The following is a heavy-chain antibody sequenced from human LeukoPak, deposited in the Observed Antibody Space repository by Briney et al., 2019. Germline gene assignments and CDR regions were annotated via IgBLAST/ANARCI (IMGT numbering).Heavy chain of an antibody. V-gene: IGHV3-30*18. Sequence: GGSLRLSCAASGFTFNSYGMHWVRQAPGKGLEWVAVISYDGSHKSYVDSVKGRFTISRDDSKSTLFLQMNSLRGEDTAVYYCAKGGDGSYYSRADCWGQGTLVTVSS. CDR1: GFTFNSYG. J-gene: IGHJ4*02. CDR3: AKGGDGSYYSRADC. CDR2: ISYDGSHK. D-gene: IGHD2-15*01.